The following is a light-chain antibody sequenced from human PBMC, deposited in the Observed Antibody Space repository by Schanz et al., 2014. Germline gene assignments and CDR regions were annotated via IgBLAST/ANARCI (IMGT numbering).Light chain of an antibody. CDR2: DAS. Sequence: DIQMTQSPSTLSASVGDRVTITCRASQSISTWLAWYQQKPGKAPKVLIYDASSLESGVPSRFSGSGSGTEFTLTISSLQPDDFATYYCQQYNSYLWTFGQGTKVEIK. J-gene: IGKJ1*01. CDR1: QSISTW. CDR3: QQYNSYLWT. V-gene: IGKV1-5*01.